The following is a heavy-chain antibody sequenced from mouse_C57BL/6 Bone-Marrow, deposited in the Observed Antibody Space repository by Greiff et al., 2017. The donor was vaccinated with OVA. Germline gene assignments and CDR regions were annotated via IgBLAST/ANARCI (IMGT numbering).Heavy chain of an antibody. Sequence: VQLQQSGAELVRPGASVKLSCTASGFNIKDDYMHWVKQRPEQGLEWIGWIDPENGDTEYASKFQGKATITADTSSNTAYLQLSSLTSEDTAVDYCTYYGSSRYFDVWGTGTTVTVSS. J-gene: IGHJ1*03. D-gene: IGHD1-1*01. CDR1: GFNIKDDY. CDR2: IDPENGDT. CDR3: TYYGSSRYFDV. V-gene: IGHV14-4*01.